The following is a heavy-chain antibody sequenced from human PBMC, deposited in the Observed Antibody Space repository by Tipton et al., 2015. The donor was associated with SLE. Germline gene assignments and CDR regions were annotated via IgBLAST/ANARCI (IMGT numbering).Heavy chain of an antibody. J-gene: IGHJ4*02. CDR2: ISYSGNT. D-gene: IGHD3-16*02. V-gene: IGHV4-39*01. CDR1: GGSISSSNYY. CDR3: ASSQVGRLGELSGSFDY. Sequence: TLSLTCTVSGGSISSSNYYWGWIRQPPGKGLEWIGSISYSGNTLYNPSLKSRVTISVDTSKNQFSLKLSSVTAADTAVYYCASSQVGRLGELSGSFDYWGQGTLVTVSS.